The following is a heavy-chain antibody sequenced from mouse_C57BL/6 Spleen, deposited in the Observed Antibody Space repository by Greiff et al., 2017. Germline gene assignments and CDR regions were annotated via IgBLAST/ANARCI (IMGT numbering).Heavy chain of an antibody. D-gene: IGHD2-2*01. CDR3: ASSYGYDGGYAMDY. Sequence: VQLQQSGPGLVQPSQSLSITCTVSGFSLTSYGVHWVRQSPGKGLEWLGVIWSGGSTDYNAAFISRLSISKDNSKSQVFFKMNSLQADDTAIYYCASSYGYDGGYAMDYWGQGTSVTVSS. CDR2: IWSGGST. J-gene: IGHJ4*01. V-gene: IGHV2-2*01. CDR1: GFSLTSYG.